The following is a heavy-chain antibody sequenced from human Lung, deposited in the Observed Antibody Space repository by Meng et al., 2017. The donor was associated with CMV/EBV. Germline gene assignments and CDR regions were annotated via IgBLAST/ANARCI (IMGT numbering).Heavy chain of an antibody. CDR1: GYTFTNYY. V-gene: IGHV1-46*01. CDR2: INPSGGST. Sequence: QGQLVQSGAEVKKPGASVKVSRKASGYTFTNYYMHWVRQAPGQGLEWMGIINPSGGSTSYAQKFQGRVTMTRDTSISTAYMELSSLRSDDAAIYYCVRANLGSADYWGQGTLVTVSS. J-gene: IGHJ4*02. CDR3: VRANLGSADY. D-gene: IGHD7-27*01.